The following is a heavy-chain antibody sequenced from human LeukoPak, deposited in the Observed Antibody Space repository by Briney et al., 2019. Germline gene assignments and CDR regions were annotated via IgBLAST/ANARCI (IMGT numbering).Heavy chain of an antibody. CDR2: IYYSGSI. CDR1: GGSISSYY. CDR3: VRGNWYLDY. J-gene: IGHJ4*02. V-gene: IGHV4-59*01. D-gene: IGHD1-1*01. Sequence: SETLSLTCTVSGGSISSYYWSWIRQPPGKGLEWIGYIYYSGSINYNPSLKSRITISVDTSKNQFSLKVSSVTAADTAVYYCVRGNWYLDYWGQGTLVTVSS.